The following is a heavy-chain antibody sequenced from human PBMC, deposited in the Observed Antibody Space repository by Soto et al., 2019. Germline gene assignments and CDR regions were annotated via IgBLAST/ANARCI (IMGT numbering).Heavy chain of an antibody. Sequence: ASVKVSCKASGYTFTGYYIHWVRRAPGQGLEWMGWINPNSGGTNYAQKFQGRVTMTRDTSISTAYMELSRLRSDDTAVYYCARDTGYSSGLFDYWGQGTLVTVSS. CDR1: GYTFTGYY. V-gene: IGHV1-2*02. D-gene: IGHD6-19*01. J-gene: IGHJ4*02. CDR3: ARDTGYSSGLFDY. CDR2: INPNSGGT.